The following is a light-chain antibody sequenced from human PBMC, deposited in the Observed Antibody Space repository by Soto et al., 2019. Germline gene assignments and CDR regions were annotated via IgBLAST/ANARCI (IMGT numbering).Light chain of an antibody. CDR2: DVS. J-gene: IGLJ3*02. V-gene: IGLV2-11*01. CDR3: CSYAGSYTWV. CDR1: SSDVGGYNY. Sequence: QSVLTQPRSVSGSPGQSVTISCTETSSDVGGYNYVSWYQQHPGKAPKLMIYDVSKRPSGVPDRFSGSKSGNTASLTISGLQAEDEADYYCCSYAGSYTWVFGGGTKVTVL.